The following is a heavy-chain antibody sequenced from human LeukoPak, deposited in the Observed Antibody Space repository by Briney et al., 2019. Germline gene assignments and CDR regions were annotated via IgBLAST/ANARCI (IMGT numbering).Heavy chain of an antibody. CDR1: GGSISSTTYY. Sequence: SETLSLTCTVSGGSISSTTYYWGWIRQPPGKGLEWIVCIYYSGSNYHNPSFKSRVTISVDTPKNQFSLKLSSVTAADTAVYYCARQEGVEMATSLAAFDYWGQGTLVTVSS. CDR3: ARQEGVEMATSLAAFDY. CDR2: IYYSGSN. J-gene: IGHJ4*02. D-gene: IGHD5-24*01. V-gene: IGHV4-39*01.